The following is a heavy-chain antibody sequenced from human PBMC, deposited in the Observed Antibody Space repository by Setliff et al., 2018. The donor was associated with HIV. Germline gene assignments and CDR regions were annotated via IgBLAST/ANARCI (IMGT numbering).Heavy chain of an antibody. D-gene: IGHD5-18*01. Sequence: PGGSLRLSCAASGFTFISYAMDWVRQAPGKGLEWVAVISYDGSNKYYADSVKGRFTISRDNSKNTLYLQMNSLRAEDTAVYYCTRDSALESFRPFSYGSSFGMGVWGQGTTVTVSS. V-gene: IGHV3-30*04. CDR1: GFTFISYA. CDR2: ISYDGSNK. J-gene: IGHJ6*02. CDR3: TRDSALESFRPFSYGSSFGMGV.